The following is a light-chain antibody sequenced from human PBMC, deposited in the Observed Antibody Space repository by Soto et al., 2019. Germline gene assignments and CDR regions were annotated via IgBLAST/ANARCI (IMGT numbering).Light chain of an antibody. CDR1: QSVINY. J-gene: IGKJ1*01. CDR2: GAS. CDR3: QQYGSSPWT. V-gene: IGKV3-20*01. Sequence: EIVLTQSPGTLSLSPGERATLSCRASQSVINYLAWYQQKPGQPPRFLIFGASYRATGIPDRFSGSGSGTDFTLTISRLEPEDFAVYYCQQYGSSPWTFGQGTKVDIK.